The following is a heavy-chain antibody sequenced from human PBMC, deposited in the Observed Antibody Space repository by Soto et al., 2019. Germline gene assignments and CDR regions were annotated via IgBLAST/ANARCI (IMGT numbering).Heavy chain of an antibody. CDR1: GASISSGDYY. D-gene: IGHD3-3*01. J-gene: IGHJ5*02. V-gene: IGHV4-30-4*01. CDR3: VRALGSRFMEWPRFDP. CDR2: ISYSGTI. Sequence: SETLSLTCIVSGASISSGDYYWSWVRQPPGKGLEWIGHISYSGTIDYSPSLKSRVTISLDTSKNQFSLNLNSVTAADTAVYYCVRALGSRFMEWPRFDPWGQGTLVTVPS.